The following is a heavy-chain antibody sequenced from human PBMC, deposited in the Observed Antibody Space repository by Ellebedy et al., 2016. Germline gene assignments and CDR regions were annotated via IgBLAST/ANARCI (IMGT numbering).Heavy chain of an antibody. CDR1: GYTFTSYY. CDR2: INPSGGST. Sequence: ASVKVSCKASGYTFTSYYMHWVRQAPGQGLEWMGIINPSGGSTSYAQKFQGRVTMTRDTSTSTVYMELSSLRSEDTAVYHCASTNYDILTGYPYYYGMDVWGKGTTVTVSS. J-gene: IGHJ6*04. D-gene: IGHD3-9*01. CDR3: ASTNYDILTGYPYYYGMDV. V-gene: IGHV1-46*01.